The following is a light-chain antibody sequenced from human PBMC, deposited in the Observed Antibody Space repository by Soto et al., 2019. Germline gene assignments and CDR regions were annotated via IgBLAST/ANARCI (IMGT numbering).Light chain of an antibody. CDR3: CSYALGSTLV. J-gene: IGLJ2*01. CDR1: SSDVGSYNL. V-gene: IGLV2-23*01. CDR2: EGD. Sequence: QSALTQPASVSGSSGQWITISCTGTSSDVGSYNLVSWHQHHPGKAPTLIIYEGDKRPSGVSNRFSGSKSGNTASLTISGLQAEDEADYYCCSYALGSTLVFGGGTTLTVL.